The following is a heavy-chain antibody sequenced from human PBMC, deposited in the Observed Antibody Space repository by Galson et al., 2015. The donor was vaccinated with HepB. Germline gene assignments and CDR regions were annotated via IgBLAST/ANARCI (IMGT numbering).Heavy chain of an antibody. CDR2: ISYDGSNK. D-gene: IGHD6-13*01. V-gene: IGHV3-30*04. CDR1: GFTFSSYA. Sequence: SLRLSCAASGFTFSSYAMHWVRQAPGKGLEWVAVISYDGSNKYYADSVKGRFTISRDNSKNTLYLQMNSLRAEDTAVYYCARGGGYSSSWFRGDAFDIWGQGTMVTVSS. CDR3: ARGGGYSSSWFRGDAFDI. J-gene: IGHJ3*02.